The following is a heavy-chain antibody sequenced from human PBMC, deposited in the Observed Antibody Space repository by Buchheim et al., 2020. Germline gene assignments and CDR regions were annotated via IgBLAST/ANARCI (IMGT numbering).Heavy chain of an antibody. D-gene: IGHD3-10*01. CDR1: GFSFSAYW. CDR2: IDSAGGGT. J-gene: IGHJ4*02. V-gene: IGHV3-74*01. Sequence: EVQLVESGGGLVQPGGSLRLSCAVSGFSFSAYWMHWVRQVPGKGLVSVARIDSAGGGTSHADSVKGRFTISRDDAENTLYLQMISLRAEDTAVYYCAREKWFGEPFDYWGQGTL. CDR3: AREKWFGEPFDY.